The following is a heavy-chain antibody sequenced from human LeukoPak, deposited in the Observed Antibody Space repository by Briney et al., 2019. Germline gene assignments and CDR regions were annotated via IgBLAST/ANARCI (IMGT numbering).Heavy chain of an antibody. CDR2: IYHSGST. D-gene: IGHD1-26*01. V-gene: IGHV4-4*02. CDR3: ARVASGSLDY. J-gene: IGHJ4*02. CDR1: GFTFSSYSM. Sequence: GSLRLSCAASGFTFSSYSMNWVRQPPGKGLEWIGEIYHSGSTNYNPSLKSRVTISVDKSKNQFSLKLSSVTAADTAVYYCARVASGSLDYWGQGTLVTVSS.